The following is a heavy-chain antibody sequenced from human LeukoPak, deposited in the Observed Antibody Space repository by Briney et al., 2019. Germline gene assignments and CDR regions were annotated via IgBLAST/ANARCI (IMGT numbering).Heavy chain of an antibody. Sequence: GGSMRLSCAASGFTFSSYGMHWVRQAPGKGLEWVAFIRYDGSNKYYADSVKGRFTISRDNSKNTLYLQMNSLRAEDTAVYYCASSIAAGLYYYMDVWGKGTTVTVSS. CDR1: GFTFSSYG. CDR3: ASSIAAGLYYYMDV. CDR2: IRYDGSNK. V-gene: IGHV3-30*02. D-gene: IGHD6-13*01. J-gene: IGHJ6*03.